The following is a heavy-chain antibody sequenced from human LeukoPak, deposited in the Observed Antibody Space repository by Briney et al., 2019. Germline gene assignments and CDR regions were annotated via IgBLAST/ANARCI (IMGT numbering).Heavy chain of an antibody. CDR2: INSDGSAK. V-gene: IGHV3-7*01. CDR3: ADLGTSD. D-gene: IGHD1-7*01. Sequence: GGSLRLSCAVSGFRFSSQWMTWVRQAPGTGLEWVATINSDGSAKYHVDSVKGRFTISRDNAMNLVYLQMSILRAEDTAVYYCADLGTSDCGQGTLVTVSS. CDR1: GFRFSSQW. J-gene: IGHJ4*02.